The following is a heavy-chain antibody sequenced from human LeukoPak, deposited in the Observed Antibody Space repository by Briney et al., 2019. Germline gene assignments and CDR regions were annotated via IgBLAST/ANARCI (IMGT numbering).Heavy chain of an antibody. CDR3: ARGVVWFGESSWFDP. V-gene: IGHV4-38-2*02. CDR1: GYSISSGYY. Sequence: SETLSLTCTVSGYSISSGYYWGWIRQPPGKGLEWIGSIYHSGSTYYNPSLKSRVTVSVDTSKNQFSLKLSSVTAADTAVYYCARGVVWFGESSWFDPWGQGTLVTVSS. CDR2: IYHSGST. J-gene: IGHJ5*02. D-gene: IGHD3-10*01.